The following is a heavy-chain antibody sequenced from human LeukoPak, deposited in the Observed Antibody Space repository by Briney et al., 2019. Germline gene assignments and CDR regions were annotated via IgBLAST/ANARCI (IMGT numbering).Heavy chain of an antibody. Sequence: PGGSLRLSCAASGFTFSSYAMSWVRQAPGKGLEWVSAISGSGGSTYYADSVKGRFTISRDNSKNTLYLQMNSLRVDDTALYYCAKYKRELEPFFDYWGQGTLVTVSS. CDR3: AKYKRELEPFFDY. J-gene: IGHJ4*02. V-gene: IGHV3-23*01. CDR1: GFTFSSYA. D-gene: IGHD1-26*01. CDR2: ISGSGGST.